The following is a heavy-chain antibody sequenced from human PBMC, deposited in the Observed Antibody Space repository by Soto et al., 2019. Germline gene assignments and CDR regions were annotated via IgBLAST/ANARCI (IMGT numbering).Heavy chain of an antibody. CDR1: GFTFSSYS. J-gene: IGHJ4*02. CDR2: IDSSSSTI. V-gene: IGHV3-48*02. D-gene: IGHD3-10*01. Sequence: EVQLVESGGGLVQPGGSLRLSCAASGFTFSSYSMNWVRQAPGKGLQWVSYIDSSSSTIYYADSVKGRVTISRDNAKNSLYLQMNSLRDEDTAVYYCGRDLLPKMVRGVIYWGQGTLVTGFS. CDR3: GRDLLPKMVRGVIY.